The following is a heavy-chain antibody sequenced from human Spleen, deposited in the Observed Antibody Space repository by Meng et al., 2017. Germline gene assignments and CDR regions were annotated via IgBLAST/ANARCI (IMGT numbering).Heavy chain of an antibody. CDR1: GYSFTSYW. D-gene: IGHD2-21*02. J-gene: IGHJ4*02. CDR3: ARRGTAGLLDY. Sequence: GGSLRLSCKGSGYSFTSYWIGWARQMPGKGLEWMGIIYPGDSDTRYSPSFQGQVTISADKSITTAYLQWSSLKASDTAMYYCARRGTAGLLDYWGQGTLVTVSS. V-gene: IGHV5-51*01. CDR2: IYPGDSDT.